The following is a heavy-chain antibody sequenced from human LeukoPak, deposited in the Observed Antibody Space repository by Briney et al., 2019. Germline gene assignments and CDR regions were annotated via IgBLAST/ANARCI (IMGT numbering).Heavy chain of an antibody. J-gene: IGHJ4*02. V-gene: IGHV3-7*01. CDR1: GFTFSSYW. Sequence: GSLRLSCAASGFTFSSYWMSWVRQAPGKGLEWVANIKQDGSEKYYVDSVKGRFTISRDNAKNSLYLQMNSLRAEDTAVYYCARHRAKYSSSWYLEFDYWGQGTLVTVSS. CDR2: IKQDGSEK. D-gene: IGHD6-13*01. CDR3: ARHRAKYSSSWYLEFDY.